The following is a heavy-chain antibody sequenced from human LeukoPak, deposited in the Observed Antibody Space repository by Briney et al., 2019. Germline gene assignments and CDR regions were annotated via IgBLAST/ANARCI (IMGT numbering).Heavy chain of an antibody. CDR2: ISAYNGNT. V-gene: IGHV1-18*01. CDR3: ALGPPNRYCSSTSCLWRFDY. J-gene: IGHJ4*02. Sequence: ASVKVSCKASGYTFTIYAMNWVRQAPGQGLEWMGWISAYNGNTNYAQKLQGRVTMTTDTSTSTAYMELRSLRSDDTAVYYCALGPPNRYCSSTSCLWRFDYWGQGTLVTVSS. CDR1: GYTFTIYA. D-gene: IGHD2-2*01.